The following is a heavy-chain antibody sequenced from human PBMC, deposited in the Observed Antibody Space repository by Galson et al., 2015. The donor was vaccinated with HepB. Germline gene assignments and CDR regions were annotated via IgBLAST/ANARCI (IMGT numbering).Heavy chain of an antibody. V-gene: IGHV3-23*01. CDR1: GFTFTTYA. CDR3: AKDRRICSSTSCSTAYVFDI. J-gene: IGHJ3*02. CDR2: LSDSGGRT. Sequence: SLRLSCAASGFTFTTYAMTWVRQAPGKGLEWVALLSDSGGRTYYAAAVKGRFTISRDISNNTLYLQMNSLRDEDTAIYYCAKDRRICSSTSCSTAYVFDIWGQGTMVTVSS. D-gene: IGHD2-2*01.